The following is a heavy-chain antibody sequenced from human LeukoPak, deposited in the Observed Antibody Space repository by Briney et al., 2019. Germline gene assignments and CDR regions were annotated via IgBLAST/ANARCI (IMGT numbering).Heavy chain of an antibody. J-gene: IGHJ3*02. Sequence: SETLSLTCTVSGGSISSSSYYWGWIRQPPGKGLEWIGSIYYSGSTNYNPSLKSRVTISVDTSKNQFSLKLSSVTAADTAVYYCARDRTYYYDTGAFDIWGQGTMVTVSS. D-gene: IGHD3-22*01. CDR3: ARDRTYYYDTGAFDI. CDR1: GGSISSSSYY. CDR2: IYYSGST. V-gene: IGHV4-39*07.